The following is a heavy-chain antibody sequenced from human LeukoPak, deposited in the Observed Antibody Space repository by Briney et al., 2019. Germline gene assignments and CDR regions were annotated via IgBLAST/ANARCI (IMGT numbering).Heavy chain of an antibody. CDR2: IYYSGST. CDR3: SRRGIGYGDYLDY. Sequence: SETLSHTRTVSRGSISSYFWSWIRQPPGRGVEWMGYIYYSGSTNYNPSLQSRVTISADTSNNQYPLRLSSVTAADTAVYYCSRRGIGYGDYLDYWGQGTLVTVSS. CDR1: RGSISSYF. J-gene: IGHJ4*02. V-gene: IGHV4-59*01. D-gene: IGHD4-17*01.